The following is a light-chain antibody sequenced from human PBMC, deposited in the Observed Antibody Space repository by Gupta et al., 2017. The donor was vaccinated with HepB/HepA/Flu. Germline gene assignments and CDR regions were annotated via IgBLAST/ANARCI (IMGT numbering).Light chain of an antibody. V-gene: IGLV2-14*03. Sequence: QSALTQPASVSGSPGQSITISCTGTSSDVGGYNYVSWYQQHPGKAPKLIIYDVINRPSGVSDRFSGSKSGNTASLTISGLQAEDEADYYCSSYTSSSTVIFGGGTKLTDL. J-gene: IGLJ2*01. CDR2: DVI. CDR1: SSDVGGYNY. CDR3: SSYTSSSTVI.